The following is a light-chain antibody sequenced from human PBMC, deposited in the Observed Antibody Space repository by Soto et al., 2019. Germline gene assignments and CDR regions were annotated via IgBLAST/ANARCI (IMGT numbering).Light chain of an antibody. CDR2: DVS. V-gene: IGLV2-14*01. Sequence: QSVLTQPASVSGSPGQSITISCTGTSSDVGGYNSVSWYQQHPGKAPKLMIYDVSNRPSGVSNRFSGSKSGNTASLTISGLQAEDEADYYCSSYTGSSTLDVFGTGTKLTVL. J-gene: IGLJ1*01. CDR3: SSYTGSSTLDV. CDR1: SSDVGGYNS.